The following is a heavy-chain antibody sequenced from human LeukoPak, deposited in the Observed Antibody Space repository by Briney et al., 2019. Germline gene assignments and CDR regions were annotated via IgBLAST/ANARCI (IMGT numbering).Heavy chain of an antibody. CDR3: ARASGSYRWFDS. V-gene: IGHV1-2*02. Sequence: ASVKVSCKASGYTFTGYYLHWVRQAPGQGLEWMGCVNPNSGDTNYAQKFQGSVTMTRDTSISTVYMELSRLRSDDTAVYYCARASGSYRWFDSWGQGTLVTVSS. D-gene: IGHD1-26*01. J-gene: IGHJ5*01. CDR1: GYTFTGYY. CDR2: VNPNSGDT.